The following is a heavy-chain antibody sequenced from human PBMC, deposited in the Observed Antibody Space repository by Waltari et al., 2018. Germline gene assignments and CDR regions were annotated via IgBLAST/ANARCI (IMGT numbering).Heavy chain of an antibody. D-gene: IGHD4-4*01. CDR3: ARRMTTQLIGGFDP. Sequence: LQLQESGPGLVQPSQTLSLTRAVSGDSISRGGYPWSWIRQPPGKGLEWIGYIYYSGNTYYKPSLKSRVTISLDRSKNQFSLRLNSVTAADTAVYYCARRMTTQLIGGFDPWGQGTLVTVSS. J-gene: IGHJ5*02. CDR1: GDSISRGGYP. CDR2: IYYSGNT. V-gene: IGHV4-30-2*01.